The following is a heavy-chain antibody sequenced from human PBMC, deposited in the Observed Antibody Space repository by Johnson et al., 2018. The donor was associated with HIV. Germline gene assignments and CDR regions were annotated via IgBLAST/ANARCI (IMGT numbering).Heavy chain of an antibody. J-gene: IGHJ3*02. V-gene: IGHV3-30*14. CDR2: IRYDGSNK. D-gene: IGHD2-15*01. Sequence: QMQLVESGGGVVQPGRSLRLSCAASGFTFSSYAMHWVRQAPGKGLEWVAFIRYDGSNKYYADSVKGRFTISRDNSKNTLYLQMNSLRAEDTAVYYCARDMCSGGSCYAFDIWGQGTIVTVSS. CDR1: GFTFSSYA. CDR3: ARDMCSGGSCYAFDI.